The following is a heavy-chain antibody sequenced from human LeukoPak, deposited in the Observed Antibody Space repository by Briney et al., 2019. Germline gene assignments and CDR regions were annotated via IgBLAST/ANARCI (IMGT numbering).Heavy chain of an antibody. V-gene: IGHV4-61*02. D-gene: IGHD3-22*01. Sequence: PSETLSLTCTVSGDSISSGDYYWSWIRQPAGKGLEWIGRISSSGSTNYNPSLKSRVTISVDTSKNQFSLKLSSVTAADTAGYYCARSNYYDSSGYQYYYYYYMDVWGKGTTVTISS. CDR3: ARSNYYDSSGYQYYYYYYMDV. CDR2: ISSSGST. CDR1: GDSISSGDYY. J-gene: IGHJ6*03.